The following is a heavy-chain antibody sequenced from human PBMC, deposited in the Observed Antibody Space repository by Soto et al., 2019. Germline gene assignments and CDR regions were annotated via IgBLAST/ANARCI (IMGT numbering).Heavy chain of an antibody. CDR2: INWNGGSI. D-gene: IGHD3-3*01. CDR3: AKMQATGGQVIIEAFDF. J-gene: IGHJ4*02. CDR1: GFTFDDYA. Sequence: EVQLVESGGGVVRPGGSLRLCCVASGFTFDDYAMSWVRQVPGKGLEWVSGINWNGGSIHYADSVKGRCTISRDNAKNSVYLKMNSLRDEHTGFYYCAKMQATGGQVIIEAFDFWCQGFLVIVSS. V-gene: IGHV3-20*04.